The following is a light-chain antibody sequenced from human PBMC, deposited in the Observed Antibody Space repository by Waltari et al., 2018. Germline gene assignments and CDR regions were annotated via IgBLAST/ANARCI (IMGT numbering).Light chain of an antibody. CDR3: QKYGSLPAT. Sequence: EVALTQSPGLLSLSPGGRATLSCRASQSVSRTVAWYQQKPGQAPRLLIDDAASRATGIPDRCSGGGSGTDFSLTISRLEPEDFAVYYCQKYGSLPATFGQGTKVEIK. CDR2: DAA. CDR1: QSVSRT. J-gene: IGKJ1*01. V-gene: IGKV3-20*01.